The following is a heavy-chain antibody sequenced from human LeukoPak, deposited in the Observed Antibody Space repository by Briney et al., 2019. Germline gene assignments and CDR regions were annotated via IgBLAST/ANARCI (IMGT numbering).Heavy chain of an antibody. V-gene: IGHV4-59*01. J-gene: IGHJ4*02. CDR3: ARGQGGSYRPYYFDY. CDR2: IYYTGST. Sequence: PSETLSLTCIVSGGSISSFYWSWIRQPPEKGLEWIGYIYYTGSTNYNPSLKSRVSISVDTSKNQFSLKLSSVTAADTAVYYCARGQGGSYRPYYFDYWGRGTLVTVSS. CDR1: GGSISSFY. D-gene: IGHD3-16*02.